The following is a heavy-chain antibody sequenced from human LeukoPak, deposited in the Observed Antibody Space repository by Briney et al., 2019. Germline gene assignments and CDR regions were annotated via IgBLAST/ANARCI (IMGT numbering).Heavy chain of an antibody. Sequence: SVKVSCKSSGYIFTSYFMHWVRQAPGQGLEWMGGIIPIFGTANYAQKFQGRVTITADESTSTAYMELSSLRSEDTAVYYCARDERYCSGGSCWGSNWFDPWGQGTLVTVSS. V-gene: IGHV1-69*13. CDR2: IIPIFGTA. D-gene: IGHD2-15*01. CDR3: ARDERYCSGGSCWGSNWFDP. J-gene: IGHJ5*02. CDR1: GYIFTSYF.